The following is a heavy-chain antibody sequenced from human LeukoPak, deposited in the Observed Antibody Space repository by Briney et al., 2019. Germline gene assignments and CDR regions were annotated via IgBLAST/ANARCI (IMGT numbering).Heavy chain of an antibody. CDR3: ARRTSNPVGAIDY. CDR2: ISYSGT. J-gene: IGHJ4*02. D-gene: IGHD1-26*01. CDR1: GGSISISNYY. Sequence: SETLSLTCTVSGGSISISNYYWGWIRQPPGRGLEWIGSISYSGTYYNPSLKSRLTISVDTSKNHFSLNLRSVTAADTAVYCCARRTSNPVGAIDYWGQGTLVTVSS. V-gene: IGHV4-39*01.